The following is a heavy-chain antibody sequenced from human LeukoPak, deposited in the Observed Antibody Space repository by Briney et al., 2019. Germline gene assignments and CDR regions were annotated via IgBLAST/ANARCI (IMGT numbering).Heavy chain of an antibody. J-gene: IGHJ4*02. V-gene: IGHV1-2*02. D-gene: IGHD3-22*01. CDR3: ARDGHDSSGYYQDY. CDR1: GYTFTGYY. Sequence: ASVKVSCKASGYTFTGYYMHWVRQAPGQGLEWMGWINPNSGGTNYAQKFQGRVTMTRDTPISTVYMELSRLRSDDTAVYYCARDGHDSSGYYQDYWGQGTMVTVSS. CDR2: INPNSGGT.